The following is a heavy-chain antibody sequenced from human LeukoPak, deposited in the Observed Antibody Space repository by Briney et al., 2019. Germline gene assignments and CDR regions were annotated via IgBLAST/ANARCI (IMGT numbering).Heavy chain of an antibody. J-gene: IGHJ6*02. CDR1: GFTFSSYW. D-gene: IGHD3-9*01. Sequence: GSLRLSCAASGFTFSSYWMHWVRQAPGKGLVWVSRINSDGSSTSYADSVKGRFTISRDNAKNTLYLQMNSLRAEDTAVYYCARDGPYYDILTGYSIQYYYHYGMDVWGQGTTVTVSS. CDR2: INSDGSST. CDR3: ARDGPYYDILTGYSIQYYYHYGMDV. V-gene: IGHV3-74*01.